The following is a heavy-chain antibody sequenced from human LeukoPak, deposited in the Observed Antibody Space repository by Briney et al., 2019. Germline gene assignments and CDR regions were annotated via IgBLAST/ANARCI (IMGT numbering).Heavy chain of an antibody. CDR3: ARTLHFQLWPRRGFDY. J-gene: IGHJ4*02. D-gene: IGHD5-18*01. V-gene: IGHV3-48*02. CDR1: GFTFSSYS. CDR2: ISSSSSTI. Sequence: QPGGSLRLSCAASGFTFSSYSMNWVRQAPGKGLEWVSYISSSSSTIYYADSVKGRFTISRDNAKNSLYLQMNSLRDEDTAVYYCARTLHFQLWPRRGFDYWGQGTLVTVSS.